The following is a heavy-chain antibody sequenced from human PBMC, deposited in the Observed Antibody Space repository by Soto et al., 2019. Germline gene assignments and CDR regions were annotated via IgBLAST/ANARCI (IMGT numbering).Heavy chain of an antibody. CDR2: ISAYNGNT. D-gene: IGHD6-13*01. CDR1: GYTFTSYG. CDR3: ARVSSSTYYGMDV. J-gene: IGHJ6*02. V-gene: IGHV1-18*01. Sequence: SVKVSCKASGYTFTSYGISWVRQAPGQGLEWMGWISAYNGNTNYAQKLQGRLTMTTDTSTSTAYMELRSLRSDDTAVYYCARVSSSTYYGMDVWGQGTTVTVSS.